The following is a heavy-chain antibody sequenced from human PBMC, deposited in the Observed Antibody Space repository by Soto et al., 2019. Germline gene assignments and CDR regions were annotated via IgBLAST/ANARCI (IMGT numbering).Heavy chain of an antibody. CDR1: GFTVSNNY. J-gene: IGHJ5*02. CDR2: IYSGGST. CDR3: ARDRDYSNWFDP. V-gene: IGHV3-66*01. D-gene: IGHD4-4*01. Sequence: EVQLVESGGGLVQPGGSLRLSCAASGFTVSNNYMTWVHQSPGKGLEWVSVIYSGGSTSYADSVKGRFTISRDNSKNTLYLQMNSLRAEDTAVYYCARDRDYSNWFDPWGQGTLVTVSS.